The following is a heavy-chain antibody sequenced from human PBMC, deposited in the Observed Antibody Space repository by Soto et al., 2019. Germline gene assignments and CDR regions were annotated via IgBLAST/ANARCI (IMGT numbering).Heavy chain of an antibody. CDR2: TNPNSGNT. J-gene: IGHJ5*02. Sequence: ASVKVSCKASGYTLTSYDINWMRQATGHGLERMGWTNPNSGNTGHAQKSQRRVTMTRNTSISTAYMGLSGRSSEDTGVYYCGRSTDFWSGLSPYNWLDGGGQGMLLTVAS. CDR3: GRSTDFWSGLSPYNWLDG. CDR1: GYTLTSYD. V-gene: IGHV1-8*01. D-gene: IGHD3-3*01.